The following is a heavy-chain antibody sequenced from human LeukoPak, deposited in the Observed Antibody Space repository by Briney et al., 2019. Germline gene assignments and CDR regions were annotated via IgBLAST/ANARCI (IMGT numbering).Heavy chain of an antibody. Sequence: PGGSLRLSCAASGFTFSNAWMSWVRQAPRKGLEWVGRIKSKTDGGTTDYAAPVKGRFTISRDDSKNTLYLQMNSLKTEDTAVYYCQIMITFGGVIVSDYWGQGTLVTVSS. V-gene: IGHV3-15*01. D-gene: IGHD3-16*02. CDR1: GFTFSNAW. CDR3: QIMITFGGVIVSDY. CDR2: IKSKTDGGTT. J-gene: IGHJ4*02.